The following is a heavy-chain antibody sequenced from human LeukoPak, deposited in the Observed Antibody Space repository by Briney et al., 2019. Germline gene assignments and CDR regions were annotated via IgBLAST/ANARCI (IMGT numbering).Heavy chain of an antibody. D-gene: IGHD3-10*01. V-gene: IGHV3-53*01. CDR3: TRGGNYFDY. CDR2: IYSGGST. Sequence: PGGPLRLSCAASGFTVSSKYMNWVRQAPGKGLEWVSVIYSGGSTYYADSVKGRFTISRENSKNTLYLQMNSLRAEDTAVYYCTRGGNYFDYWGQGTLVTVSS. CDR1: GFTVSSKY. J-gene: IGHJ4*02.